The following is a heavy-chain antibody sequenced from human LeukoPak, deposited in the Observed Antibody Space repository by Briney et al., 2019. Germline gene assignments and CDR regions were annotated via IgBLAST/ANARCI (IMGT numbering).Heavy chain of an antibody. Sequence: GGSLRLSCAASGFTFSSYGMHWVRQAPGKGLEWVAFIRYDGSNKYYADSVKGRFTISRDNSKNTLYLQMNSLRAEDTAVYYCAKDLGTMIVVVIPTLDYWGQGTLVTVSS. CDR1: GFTFSSYG. V-gene: IGHV3-30*02. CDR2: IRYDGSNK. CDR3: AKDLGTMIVVVIPTLDY. D-gene: IGHD3-22*01. J-gene: IGHJ4*02.